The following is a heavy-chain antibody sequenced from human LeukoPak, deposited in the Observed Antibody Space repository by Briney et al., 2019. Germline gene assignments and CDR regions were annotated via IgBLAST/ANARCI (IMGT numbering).Heavy chain of an antibody. D-gene: IGHD6-19*01. CDR1: GFTFTDYV. CDR3: ARHVVAVAGTESVHAFDI. CDR2: ISSNGGST. J-gene: IGHJ3*02. V-gene: IGHV3-64*01. Sequence: SGGSLRLSCAASGFTFTDYVMYWVRQAPGKGLEDVSAISSNGGSTYYANSVKGRFTISRDNAKNSLYLQMNSLRAEDTAVYYCARHVVAVAGTESVHAFDIWGQGTMVTVSS.